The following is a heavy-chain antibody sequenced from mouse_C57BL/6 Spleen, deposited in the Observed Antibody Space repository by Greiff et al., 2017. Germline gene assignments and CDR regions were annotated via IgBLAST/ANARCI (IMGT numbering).Heavy chain of an antibody. CDR2: IWSGGST. CDR1: GFSLTSYG. J-gene: IGHJ4*01. Sequence: VKLQQSGPGLVQPSPSLSITCKVSGFSLTSYGVHWVRQSPGKGLEWLGVIWSGGSTDYNAAFISRLSISKDNTKCQVFFKMNSLQADDTAIYYCAREDYDGHCYAMDYWGQGTSVTVSS. CDR3: AREDYDGHCYAMDY. V-gene: IGHV2-2*01. D-gene: IGHD1-2*01.